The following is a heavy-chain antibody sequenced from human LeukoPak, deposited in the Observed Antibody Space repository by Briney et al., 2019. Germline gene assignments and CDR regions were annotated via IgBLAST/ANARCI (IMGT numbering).Heavy chain of an antibody. V-gene: IGHV3-66*01. Sequence: GGSLRLSCAASGFTVSSNYMSWVRQAPGKGLEWVSVIYTGGSTYYADSVKGRFTISGDNSKNTLYLQMNSLRAEDTAVYYCARALQLWSPFDYWGQGTLVTVSS. CDR1: GFTVSSNY. D-gene: IGHD5-18*01. CDR2: IYTGGST. J-gene: IGHJ4*02. CDR3: ARALQLWSPFDY.